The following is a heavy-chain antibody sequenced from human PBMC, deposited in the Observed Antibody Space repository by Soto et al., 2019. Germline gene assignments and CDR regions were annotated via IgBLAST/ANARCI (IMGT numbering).Heavy chain of an antibody. J-gene: IGHJ4*02. D-gene: IGHD2-15*01. Sequence: EVRLVESGGGLVQPGGSLRLSCAASGFTFSSYSMNWVRQAPGKGLEWVSYISSSSSTIYYADSVKGRFTISRDNAKNSLYLQMNSLRAEDTAVYYCARVSSGGSCAYWGQGTLVTVSS. V-gene: IGHV3-48*01. CDR1: GFTFSSYS. CDR3: ARVSSGGSCAY. CDR2: ISSSSSTI.